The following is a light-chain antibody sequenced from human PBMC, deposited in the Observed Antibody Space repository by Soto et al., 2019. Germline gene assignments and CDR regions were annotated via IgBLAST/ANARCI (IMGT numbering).Light chain of an antibody. Sequence: TPAPSTLAGSAGDRVTLPCRASQTISSWLAWYQQKPGKAPKLLIYAASSLQSGVPSRFSGSGSGTDFTLTISSLQPDDFATYYCQQSYSTQITFGQGARLEI. CDR3: QQSYSTQIT. CDR2: AAS. J-gene: IGKJ5*01. V-gene: IGKV1-39*01. CDR1: QTISSW.